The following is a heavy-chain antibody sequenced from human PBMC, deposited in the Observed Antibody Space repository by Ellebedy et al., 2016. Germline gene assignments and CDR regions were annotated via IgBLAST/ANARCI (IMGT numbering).Heavy chain of an antibody. CDR3: ARITSTSSSRAFDI. J-gene: IGHJ3*02. CDR2: ISASGGNT. Sequence: GESLKISXVGTGFSLTTYAMNWVRQAPGKGLEWVTGISASGGNTYYSDSVRGRFTVSRDNSKNTVYLQMYRLRAEDTAVYSCARITSTSSSRAFDIWGQGTMVTVSS. D-gene: IGHD6-6*01. V-gene: IGHV3-23*01. CDR1: GFSLTTYA.